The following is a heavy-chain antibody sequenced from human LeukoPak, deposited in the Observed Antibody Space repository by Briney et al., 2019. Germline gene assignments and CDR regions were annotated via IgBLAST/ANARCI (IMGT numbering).Heavy chain of an antibody. CDR3: ARYIGGGYSIDY. V-gene: IGHV3-21*01. D-gene: IGHD1-26*01. J-gene: IGHJ4*02. CDR1: GFTFSSYS. CDR2: ISSSSSYI. Sequence: GGTLRLSCAASGFTFSSYSMNWVRQAPGKGLEWVSSISSSSSYIYYADSVKGRFTISRDNAKNSLYLQMNSLRAEDTAVYYCARYIGGGYSIDYWGQGTLVTVSS.